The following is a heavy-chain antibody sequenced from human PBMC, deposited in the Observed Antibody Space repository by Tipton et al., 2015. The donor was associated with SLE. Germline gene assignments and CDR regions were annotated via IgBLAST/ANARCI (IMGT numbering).Heavy chain of an antibody. CDR1: GGSFSGYY. CDR2: INHSGST. Sequence: TLSLTCAVYGGSFSGYYWSWIRQPPGKGLEWIGEINHSGSTNYNPSLKSRVTISVDTSKNQFSLKLSSVTAADTAWYYCAISSSYDSSGYYEPASGFDIWGRGTMVTVSS. V-gene: IGHV4-34*01. J-gene: IGHJ3*02. CDR3: AISSSYDSSGYYEPASGFDI. D-gene: IGHD3-22*01.